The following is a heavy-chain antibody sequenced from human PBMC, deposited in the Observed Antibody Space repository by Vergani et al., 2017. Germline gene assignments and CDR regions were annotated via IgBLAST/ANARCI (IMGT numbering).Heavy chain of an antibody. J-gene: IGHJ2*01. CDR3: ARPTAHRGYWSGGSCSRYWYFDL. D-gene: IGHD2-15*01. V-gene: IGHV4-39*01. CDR1: GGSINPSSSF. Sequence: QLQLQESGPGLVKPSETLSLLCTVSGGSINPSSSFWGWIRQSPGKGLEWIGSIHYVGRTYYIPSLQSRATVFVVTSKNQFALNLSSVTAADTAVYYCARPTAHRGYWSGGSCSRYWYFDLWGRGTLVTVSS. CDR2: IHYVGRT.